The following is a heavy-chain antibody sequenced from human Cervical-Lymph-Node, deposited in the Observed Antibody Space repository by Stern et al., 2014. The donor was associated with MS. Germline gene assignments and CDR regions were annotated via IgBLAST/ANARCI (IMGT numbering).Heavy chain of an antibody. V-gene: IGHV2-26*01. D-gene: IGHD3-3*01. J-gene: IGHJ4*02. CDR1: GFSLSNARMG. CDR3: ARIQTIFGVDLFDY. CDR2: IFSKEEK. Sequence: ESGPVLVKPTETLTLTCTVSGFSLSNARMGVSWIRQPPGKALEWLAHIFSKEEKSYSTSLKSRLTISKDTSKSQVVLTMTNMDPVDTATYYCARIQTIFGVDLFDYWGQGTLVTVSS.